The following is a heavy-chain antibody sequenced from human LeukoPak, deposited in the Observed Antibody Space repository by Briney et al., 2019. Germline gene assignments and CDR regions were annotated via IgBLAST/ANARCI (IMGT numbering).Heavy chain of an antibody. V-gene: IGHV4-59*01. CDR2: NSYSGNT. CDR3: ARAWFGESYWGGFDY. Sequence: SETLSLTCTVSGGSISTYYWTWLRQPPGKGLEWIGYNSYSGNTNYNPSLRSRVSISVDMSESQFSLKLTSVTATDTAVYYCARAWFGESYWGGFDYWGQGTLVTVSS. D-gene: IGHD3-10*01. CDR1: GGSISTYY. J-gene: IGHJ4*02.